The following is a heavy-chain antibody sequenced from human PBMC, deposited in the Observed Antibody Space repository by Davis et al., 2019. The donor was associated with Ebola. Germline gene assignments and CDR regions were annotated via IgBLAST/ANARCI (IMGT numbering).Heavy chain of an antibody. Sequence: GESLKISCAASGFIFSSYSMNWVRQAPGKGLEWVANIKQDGSEKYYVDSVKGRFTISSDNAKNSLYLQMNSLRAEDTAVYYCARGGKGVHYYYYGMDVWGQGTTVTVSS. CDR1: GFIFSSYS. CDR2: IKQDGSEK. V-gene: IGHV3-7*01. J-gene: IGHJ6*02. D-gene: IGHD3-10*01. CDR3: ARGGKGVHYYYYGMDV.